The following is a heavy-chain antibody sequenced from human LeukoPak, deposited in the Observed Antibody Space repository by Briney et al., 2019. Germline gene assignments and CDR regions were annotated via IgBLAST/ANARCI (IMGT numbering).Heavy chain of an antibody. V-gene: IGHV3-7*01. CDR1: GFTFSSYW. D-gene: IGHD2-15*01. CDR3: ARVGEYCSGGSCYFNWFDP. J-gene: IGHJ5*02. CDR2: IKQDGSEK. Sequence: PGGSLRLSCAASGFTFSSYWMSWVRQAPGKGLEWVANIKQDGSEKYYVDSVKGRFTISRDNAKNSLYLQMNSLRAEDTAVYYCARVGEYCSGGSCYFNWFDPWGQGTLVTVSS.